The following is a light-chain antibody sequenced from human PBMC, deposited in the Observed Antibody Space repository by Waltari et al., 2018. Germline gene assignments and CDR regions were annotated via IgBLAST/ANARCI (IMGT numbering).Light chain of an antibody. CDR2: GAS. Sequence: EIVMTQSPATLSVSPGERATLSCRASQSVTSNLAWYQQKPGQAPRLLIYGASTRATGIPARFSGSGSGTEFTLTISSLQTEDFAVYHCQQYNKWPLTFGGGTKEEI. V-gene: IGKV3-15*01. CDR3: QQYNKWPLT. J-gene: IGKJ4*01. CDR1: QSVTSN.